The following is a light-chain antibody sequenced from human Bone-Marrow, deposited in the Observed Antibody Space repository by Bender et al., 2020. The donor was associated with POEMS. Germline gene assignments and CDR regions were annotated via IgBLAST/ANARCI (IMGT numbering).Light chain of an antibody. Sequence: SYELTQPPSVSVSPGQTATITCSGEKLGEEYACWYQQKPGQSPVVVIYQDTKRPSGIPERFSGSTSGNTASLTISGTQTMDGADYYCQSWSSNTAVFGGGTKLTVL. J-gene: IGLJ2*01. CDR2: QDT. CDR3: QSWSSNTAV. V-gene: IGLV3-1*01. CDR1: KLGEEY.